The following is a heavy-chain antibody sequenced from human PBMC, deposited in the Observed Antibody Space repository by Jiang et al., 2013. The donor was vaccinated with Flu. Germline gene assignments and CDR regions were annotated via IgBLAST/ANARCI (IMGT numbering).Heavy chain of an antibody. V-gene: IGHV1-46*03. CDR1: GYTFTSYY. J-gene: IGHJ3*02. CDR2: INPSGGST. Sequence: SGAEVKKPGASVKVSCKASGYTFTSYYMHWVRQAPGQGLEWMGIINPSGGSTSYAQKFQGRVTMTRDTSTSTVYMELSSLRSEDTAVYYCATERGIAVAYDAFDIWGQGTMVTVSS. D-gene: IGHD6-19*01. CDR3: ATERGIAVAYDAFDI.